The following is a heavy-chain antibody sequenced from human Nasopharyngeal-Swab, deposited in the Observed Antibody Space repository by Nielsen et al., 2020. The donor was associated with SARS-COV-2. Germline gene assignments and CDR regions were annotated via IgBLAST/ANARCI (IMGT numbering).Heavy chain of an antibody. CDR1: GFTFGNYW. V-gene: IGHV3-7*03. CDR3: ARLPRNNWRLDS. Sequence: GESLKISCAASGFTFGNYWMSWVRQAPGKRLEWVPTIKEDGSGKDYVDFVKGRFTISRDNIKNSLYLQMNSLRVEDTAVYFCARLPRNNWRLDSWGQGILVTVSS. J-gene: IGHJ4*02. D-gene: IGHD1-20*01. CDR2: IKEDGSGK.